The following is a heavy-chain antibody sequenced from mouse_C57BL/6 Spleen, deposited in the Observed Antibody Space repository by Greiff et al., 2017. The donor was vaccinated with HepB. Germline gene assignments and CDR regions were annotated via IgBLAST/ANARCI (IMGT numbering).Heavy chain of an antibody. CDR1: GFSLTSYG. J-gene: IGHJ4*01. CDR2: IWSDGST. D-gene: IGHD2-5*01. CDR3: ARHKSNYDYYAMDY. Sequence: VKLKESGPGLVAPSQSLSITCTVSGFSLTSYGVHWVRQPPGKGLEWLVVIWSDGSTTYNSALKSRLSISKDNSKSQVFLKMNSLQTDDTAMYYCARHKSNYDYYAMDYWGQGTSVTVSS. V-gene: IGHV2-6-1*01.